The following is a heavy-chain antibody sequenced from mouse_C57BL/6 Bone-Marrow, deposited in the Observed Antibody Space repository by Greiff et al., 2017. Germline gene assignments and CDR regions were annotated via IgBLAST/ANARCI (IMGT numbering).Heavy chain of an antibody. Sequence: EVQLQQSVAELVRPGASVTLSCTASGFNIKNTYMHWVKQRPEQGLEWIGRIDPANGNTKYAPKFQGKATITAVTTSNTAYLQLSSLTSDDTAIYYCSLANWDSFFDYWGQGTTLTVSS. CDR2: IDPANGNT. V-gene: IGHV14-3*01. D-gene: IGHD4-1*01. CDR1: GFNIKNTY. CDR3: SLANWDSFFDY. J-gene: IGHJ2*01.